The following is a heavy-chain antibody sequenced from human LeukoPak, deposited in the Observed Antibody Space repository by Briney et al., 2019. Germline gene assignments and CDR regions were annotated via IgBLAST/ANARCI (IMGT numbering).Heavy chain of an antibody. D-gene: IGHD4-23*01. J-gene: IGHJ5*02. CDR3: ARDNSVEDTAWWFDP. CDR2: INPSGGST. V-gene: IGHV1-46*01. Sequence: ASVKVSCKASGYTFASYYMHWVRQAPGQGLEWMGIINPSGGSTSYAQKFQGRVTMTRDTSTSTDYMELSSLRSEDTAVYYCARDNSVEDTAWWFDPWGQGTLVTVSS. CDR1: GYTFASYY.